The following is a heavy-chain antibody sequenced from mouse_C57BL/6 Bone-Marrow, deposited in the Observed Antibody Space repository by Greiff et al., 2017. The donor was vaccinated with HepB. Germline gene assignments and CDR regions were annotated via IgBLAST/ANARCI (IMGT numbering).Heavy chain of an antibody. J-gene: IGHJ2*01. CDR3: TRGAVVASYYFDY. D-gene: IGHD1-1*01. CDR2: IRNKANNHAT. V-gene: IGHV6-6*01. CDR1: GFTFSDAW. Sequence: EVHLVESGGGLVQPGGSMKLSCAASGFTFSDAWMDWVRQSPEKGLEWVAEIRNKANNHATYYAESVKGRFTISRDDSKSSVYLQMNSLRAEDTGIYYCTRGAVVASYYFDYWGQGTTLTVSS.